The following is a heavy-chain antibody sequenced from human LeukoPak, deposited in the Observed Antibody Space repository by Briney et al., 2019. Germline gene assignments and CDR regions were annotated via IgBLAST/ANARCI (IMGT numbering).Heavy chain of an antibody. J-gene: IGHJ4*02. V-gene: IGHV1-2*02. Sequence: ASVKVSCKASGYTFTGYYIHWVRQAPGHGLEWMGCIYPNSGGTNYAQQFQGRVTMTRETSISTAYIELSRLTSDATAVFYCARDAIVTDYSNSDYWGKGTLVTVSS. D-gene: IGHD4-11*01. CDR1: GYTFTGYY. CDR3: ARDAIVTDYSNSDY. CDR2: IYPNSGGT.